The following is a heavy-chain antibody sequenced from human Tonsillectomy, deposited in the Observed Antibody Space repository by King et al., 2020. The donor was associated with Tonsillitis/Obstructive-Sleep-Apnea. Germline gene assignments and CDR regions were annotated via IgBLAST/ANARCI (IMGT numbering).Heavy chain of an antibody. D-gene: IGHD2-2*02. CDR2: INPSGGST. V-gene: IGHV1-46*01. CDR3: ASFGYCSSTSCYTGSGAFVI. J-gene: IGHJ3*02. CDR1: GYTFTSYY. Sequence: QLVQSGAEVKKPGASVKVSCKASGYTFTSYYMHWVRQAPGQGLEWMGIINPSGGSTSYAQKFQGRVTMTRDTSTSTVYMELSSLRSEDTAVYYCASFGYCSSTSCYTGSGAFVIWGQGKRVTVSS.